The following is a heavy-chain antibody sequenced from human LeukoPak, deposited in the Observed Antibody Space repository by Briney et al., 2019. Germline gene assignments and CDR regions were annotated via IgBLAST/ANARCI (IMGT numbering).Heavy chain of an antibody. Sequence: PGGSLRLSCAASGCTFSSYQMTWVRQAPGKGLQWVSYITSTGTTIHYADSVKGRFTISRDNANNSLFLQMNSLRAEDTAVYYCARIYSSGRGNDALDIWGQGTMVSVSS. CDR1: GCTFSSYQ. CDR2: ITSTGTTI. D-gene: IGHD6-19*01. V-gene: IGHV3-48*03. CDR3: ARIYSSGRGNDALDI. J-gene: IGHJ3*02.